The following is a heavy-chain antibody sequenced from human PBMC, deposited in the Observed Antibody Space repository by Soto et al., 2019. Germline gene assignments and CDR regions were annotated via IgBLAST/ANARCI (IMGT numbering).Heavy chain of an antibody. J-gene: IGHJ5*02. Sequence: SETLSLTCTVSGGSISSYYWSWIRQPPGKGLEWIGYIYYSGSTNYNPSLKSRVTISVDTSKNQFSLKLSSVTAADTAVYYCAREAGGCSGGSCYRWFDPWGQGTLVTVS. CDR2: IYYSGST. D-gene: IGHD2-15*01. CDR1: GGSISSYY. V-gene: IGHV4-59*01. CDR3: AREAGGCSGGSCYRWFDP.